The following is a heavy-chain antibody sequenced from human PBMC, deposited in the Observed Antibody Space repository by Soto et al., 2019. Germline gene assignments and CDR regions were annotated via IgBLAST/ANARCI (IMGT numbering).Heavy chain of an antibody. CDR2: ISYDGSNQ. J-gene: IGHJ5*02. V-gene: IGHV3-30*03. CDR3: ARAFSSGYTTAFAGFDP. Sequence: GGSLRLSCAASGFSFRTYGMHWVRQAPGKGLEWVAVISYDGSNQQYTDSVKGRFTISRDNTKNTLRLQMNSLRSEDTAVYYCARAFSSGYTTAFAGFDPWGQGTLVTVSS. CDR1: GFSFRTYG. D-gene: IGHD3-3*01.